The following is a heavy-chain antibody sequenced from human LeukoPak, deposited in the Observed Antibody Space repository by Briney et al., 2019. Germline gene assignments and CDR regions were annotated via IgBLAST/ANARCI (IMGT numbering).Heavy chain of an antibody. D-gene: IGHD5-12*01. CDR2: IIPIFGTA. V-gene: IGHV1-69*13. Sequence: ASVKVSCKASGGTFSSYAISWVRQAPGQGLEWMGGIIPIFGTANYAQKFQGRVTITADESTSTAYMELSSLRSDDTAVYYCARYSGYAYDAFDIWGQGTMVTVSS. J-gene: IGHJ3*02. CDR3: ARYSGYAYDAFDI. CDR1: GGTFSSYA.